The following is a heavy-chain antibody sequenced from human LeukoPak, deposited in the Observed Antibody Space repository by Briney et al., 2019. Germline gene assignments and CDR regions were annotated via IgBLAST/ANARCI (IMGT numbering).Heavy chain of an antibody. J-gene: IGHJ5*02. CDR2: FDPEDGET. CDR1: EYTLTELS. D-gene: IGHD3-3*01. CDR3: ATQGNYDFWSDPQLGFDP. Sequence: ASVKVSCKVSEYTLTELSMHWVRQAPGKGLEWMGGFDPEDGETIYAQKFQGRVTMTEDTSTDTAYMELSSLRSEDTAVYYCATQGNYDFWSDPQLGFDPWGQGTLVTVSS. V-gene: IGHV1-24*01.